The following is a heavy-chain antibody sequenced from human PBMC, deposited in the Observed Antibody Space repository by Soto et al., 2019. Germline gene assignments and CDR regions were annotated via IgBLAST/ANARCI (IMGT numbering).Heavy chain of an antibody. V-gene: IGHV1-69*12. CDR2: IIPMLDSA. D-gene: IGHD3-22*01. CDR1: GGTFDNYA. J-gene: IGHJ6*02. Sequence: QVQLVQSGAEVKKPGSSVKVSCKASGGTFDNYAITWVRQAPGQGLEWMGGIIPMLDSANYAEKFQDRVTITADESTSTAYMEVSSLRSEDTAVYYCARTYHYDSGGKTSFYYGMDVWGQGTTVTVSS. CDR3: ARTYHYDSGGKTSFYYGMDV.